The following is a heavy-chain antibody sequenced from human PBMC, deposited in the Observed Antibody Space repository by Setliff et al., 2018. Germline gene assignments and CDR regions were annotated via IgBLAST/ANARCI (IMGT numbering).Heavy chain of an antibody. CDR1: GGTFSSYG. CDR3: ARDVGIAVAGTHFQH. Sequence: SVKVSCKASGGTFSSYGISWVRQAPGQGLEWMGGTIPIFGTTDYAQKFQGRVTIITDESTSTAFMQLSSLRSEDTAVYYCARDVGIAVAGTHFQHWGQGTLVTVSS. D-gene: IGHD6-19*01. CDR2: TIPIFGTT. V-gene: IGHV1-69*05. J-gene: IGHJ1*01.